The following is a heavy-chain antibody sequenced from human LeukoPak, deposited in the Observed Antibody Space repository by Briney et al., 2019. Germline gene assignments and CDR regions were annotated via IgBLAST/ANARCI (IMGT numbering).Heavy chain of an antibody. CDR1: GFTFSSYA. CDR2: ISDDGSNK. V-gene: IGHV3-30*04. Sequence: GGSLRLSCAASGFTFSSYAMHWVRQAPGKGLEWVAVISDDGSNKYYADSVKGRFTISRDNSKNTLYLQMNSLRAEDTAVYYCASVDDLDAFAMWGQGTMVIVFS. CDR3: ASVDDLDAFAM. D-gene: IGHD5-12*01. J-gene: IGHJ3*02.